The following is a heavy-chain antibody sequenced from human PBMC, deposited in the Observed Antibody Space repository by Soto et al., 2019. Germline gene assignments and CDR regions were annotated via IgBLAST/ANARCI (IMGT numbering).Heavy chain of an antibody. CDR2: LYDVDGS. CDR1: GLTISGKKY. J-gene: IGHJ3*01. V-gene: IGHV3-53*01. Sequence: DVQLVESGGGLIQPGESLRLSCAAFGLTISGKKYVAWVRQAPGKGLEWVSALYDVDGSFYADSVKGRFTTSSDSSKTTVYLPMNDLSPDDTAVYSCATWHEREHAYDVWGQGTTVTVSS. D-gene: IGHD1-1*01. CDR3: ATWHEREHAYDV.